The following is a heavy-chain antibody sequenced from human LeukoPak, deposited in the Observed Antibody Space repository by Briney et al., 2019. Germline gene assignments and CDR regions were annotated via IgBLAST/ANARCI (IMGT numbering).Heavy chain of an antibody. CDR3: ARRSSWYRNAFDI. Sequence: GGSLRLSCAASGFTFSSYWMSWVRQAPGKGLEWVANIKQDGSEKYYVDSVKGRFTISRDNAKNSLYLQTNSLRAEDTAVYYCARRSSWYRNAFDIWGQGTMVTVSS. CDR1: GFTFSSYW. V-gene: IGHV3-7*01. J-gene: IGHJ3*02. CDR2: IKQDGSEK. D-gene: IGHD6-13*01.